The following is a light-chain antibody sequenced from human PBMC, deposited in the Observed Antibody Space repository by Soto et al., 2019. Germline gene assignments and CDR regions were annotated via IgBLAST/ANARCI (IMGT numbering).Light chain of an antibody. Sequence: QSVLTQPPSASGSLGQSVTISCTGTSSDVGAYNYVSWYQQHPGKAPKLMIYEVTRRPSGVPDRFSGSKSGNTASLNVSGLQEEDEADYYCCSYADNNDYVFGTGTKVTVL. CDR2: EVT. J-gene: IGLJ1*01. V-gene: IGLV2-8*01. CDR3: CSYADNNDYV. CDR1: SSDVGAYNY.